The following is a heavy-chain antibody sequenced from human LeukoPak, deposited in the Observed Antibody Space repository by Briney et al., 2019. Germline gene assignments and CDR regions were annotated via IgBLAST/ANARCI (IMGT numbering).Heavy chain of an antibody. J-gene: IGHJ6*02. V-gene: IGHV1-18*01. CDR3: ARDPNSSSWYKVSYYYYGMDV. CDR2: ISAYNGNT. D-gene: IGHD6-13*01. CDR1: GYTFTSYG. Sequence: GASVKVSCKASGYTFTSYGISWVRQAPGQGLEWMGWISAYNGNTNYAQKLQGRVTMTTDTSTSTAYMELRSLRSDDTAVYYCARDPNSSSWYKVSYYYYGMDVWGQGTTVTVSS.